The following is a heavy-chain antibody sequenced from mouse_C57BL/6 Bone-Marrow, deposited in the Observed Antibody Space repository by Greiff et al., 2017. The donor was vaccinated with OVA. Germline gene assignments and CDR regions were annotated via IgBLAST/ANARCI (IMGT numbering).Heavy chain of an antibody. CDR2: IRNKANNHAT. CDR1: GFTFSDAW. V-gene: IGHV6-6*01. Sequence: EVMLVESGGGLVQPGGSMKLSCAASGFTFSDAWMDWVRQSPEKGLEWVAEIRNKANNHATYYAESVKGRFTISRDDSKSSVYLQMNSLRAEDTGIYYCTRIYDGYYLYYFDYWGQGTTLTVSS. CDR3: TRIYDGYYLYYFDY. D-gene: IGHD2-3*01. J-gene: IGHJ2*01.